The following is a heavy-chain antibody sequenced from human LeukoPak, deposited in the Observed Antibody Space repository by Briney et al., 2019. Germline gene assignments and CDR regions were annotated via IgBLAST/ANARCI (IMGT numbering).Heavy chain of an antibody. V-gene: IGHV4-59*08. J-gene: IGHJ4*02. CDR3: ARHREPSRYFDWLLPYYFDY. CDR1: GGSISSYY. D-gene: IGHD3-9*01. CDR2: IYYSGST. Sequence: SETLSLTCTVSGGSISSYYWSWIRQPPGKGLEWIGYIYYSGSTNYNPSLKSRVTISVDTSKNQFSLKLSSVTAADTAVYYCARHREPSRYFDWLLPYYFDYWGQGTLVTVSP.